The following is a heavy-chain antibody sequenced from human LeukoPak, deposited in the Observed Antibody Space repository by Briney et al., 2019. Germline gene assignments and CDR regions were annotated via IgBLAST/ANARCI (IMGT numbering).Heavy chain of an antibody. CDR3: VGKMATIDDY. CDR2: IYSNGNT. D-gene: IGHD5-24*01. J-gene: IGHJ4*02. CDR1: GFTVSSNY. Sequence: HPGGSLRLSCAASGFTVSSNYRNWVRQAPGKGLEWVSVIYSNGNTYYADSVKGRFTFSRDNSKNTVYLQMNSLRAEDTAVYYCVGKMATIDDYWGQGTLVTASS. V-gene: IGHV3-53*01.